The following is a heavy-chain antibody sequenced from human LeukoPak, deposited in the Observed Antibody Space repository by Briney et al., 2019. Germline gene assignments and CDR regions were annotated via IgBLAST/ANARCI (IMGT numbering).Heavy chain of an antibody. D-gene: IGHD4-11*01. Sequence: GGSLRLSCAASGFTFSSYAMHWVRQAPGKGLEWVAVISYDGSNKYYADSVKGRFTISRDNSKNTLYLQMNSLRAEDTAVYYCAKTRNYGVYGYWGQGTLVTVSS. V-gene: IGHV3-30-3*02. CDR2: ISYDGSNK. CDR3: AKTRNYGVYGY. J-gene: IGHJ4*02. CDR1: GFTFSSYA.